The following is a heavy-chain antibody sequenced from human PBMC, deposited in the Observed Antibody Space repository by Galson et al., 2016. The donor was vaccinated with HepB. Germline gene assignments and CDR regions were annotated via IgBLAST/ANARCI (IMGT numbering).Heavy chain of an antibody. J-gene: IGHJ6*02. D-gene: IGHD1-1*01. CDR1: GFTFSTYS. V-gene: IGHV3-21*01. Sequence: SLRLSCAASGFTFSTYSMNWVRQAPGRGLEWVSSISSTSSYIYYADSVKGRFTISRDNSKNTLYLQMNSLRAEDTAMYYCAKDLERLTYYYYGMDVWGQGTTVTVSS. CDR3: AKDLERLTYYYYGMDV. CDR2: ISSTSSYI.